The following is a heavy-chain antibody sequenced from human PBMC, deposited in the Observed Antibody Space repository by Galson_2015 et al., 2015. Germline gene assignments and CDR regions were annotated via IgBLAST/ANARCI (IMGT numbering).Heavy chain of an antibody. CDR2: FDPEDDET. CDR1: GYTLTELS. D-gene: IGHD3-10*01. J-gene: IGHJ6*02. CDR3: AKGGGSGSVYDYGMDV. V-gene: IGHV1-24*01. Sequence: SVKVSCKVSGYTLTELSIHWVRQALGKGLEWMGGFDPEDDETIYAQKFQGRVTMTEDTSTDTAYMELSSLRYEDTAVYYCAKGGGSGSVYDYGMDVWGQGTTVTVSS.